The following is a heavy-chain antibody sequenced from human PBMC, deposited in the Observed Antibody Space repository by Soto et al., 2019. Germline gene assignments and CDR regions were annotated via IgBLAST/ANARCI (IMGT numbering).Heavy chain of an antibody. CDR3: ARAALYYDILTGYNNWFDP. Sequence: SETLSLTCAVSCGSISSSNWWSWVRQPPGKGLEWIGEIYHSGSTNYNPSLKSRVTISVDKSKNQFSLKLSSVTAADTAVYYCARAALYYDILTGYNNWFDPWGQGTLVTVSS. V-gene: IGHV4-4*02. J-gene: IGHJ5*02. CDR2: IYHSGST. CDR1: CGSISSSNW. D-gene: IGHD3-9*01.